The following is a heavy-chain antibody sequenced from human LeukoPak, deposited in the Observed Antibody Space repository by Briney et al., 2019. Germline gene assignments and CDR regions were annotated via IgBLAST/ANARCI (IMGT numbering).Heavy chain of an antibody. J-gene: IGHJ3*02. Sequence: SETLSLTCTVSGGSISSGGYYWSWIRQPPGKGLEWIGYIYHSGSTYYNPSLKSRVTISVDRSKNQFSLKLSSVTAADTAVYYCARVLRYCIGTNCYNGAFDIWGQGTMVTVSS. CDR3: ARVLRYCIGTNCYNGAFDI. V-gene: IGHV4-30-2*01. CDR2: IYHSGST. D-gene: IGHD2-2*01. CDR1: GGSISSGGYY.